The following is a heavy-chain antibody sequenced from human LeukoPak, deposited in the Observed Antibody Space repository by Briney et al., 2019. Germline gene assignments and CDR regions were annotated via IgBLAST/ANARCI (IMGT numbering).Heavy chain of an antibody. CDR2: ISGGGETT. V-gene: IGHV3-23*01. CDR1: GFTFSSYA. Sequence: GGSLRLSCAASGFTFSSYAMSWVRQAPGEGLEWGSGISGGGETTYYADSVQGRSTISRDSSKNTLYLQMNSLRAEDTAVYYCAKQLTAGGYYFDYWGQGTLVTVSS. CDR3: AKQLTAGGYYFDY. J-gene: IGHJ4*02. D-gene: IGHD6-13*01.